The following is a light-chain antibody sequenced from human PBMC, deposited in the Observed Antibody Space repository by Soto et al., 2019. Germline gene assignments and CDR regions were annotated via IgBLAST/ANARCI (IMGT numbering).Light chain of an antibody. V-gene: IGKV1-5*03. J-gene: IGKJ1*01. CDR1: QIISRW. Sequence: DIQMTQSPSTLSASVGDRVTITCRASQIISRWLAWYQQKPGKAPKLLIYEASSLQSGVPSRFSGSGSGTEFTLSISSLQPDDFATYYCQHYNVYPWTFGQGTKVDI. CDR3: QHYNVYPWT. CDR2: EAS.